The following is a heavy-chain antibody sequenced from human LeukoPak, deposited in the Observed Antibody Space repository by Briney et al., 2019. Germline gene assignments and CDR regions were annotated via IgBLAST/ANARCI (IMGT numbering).Heavy chain of an antibody. CDR2: IKQDGSEK. D-gene: IGHD4-17*01. CDR1: GFTFSSYW. Sequence: GGSLRLSCAASGFTFSSYWMSWVRQAPGKGLEWVANIKQDGSEKYYVDSVKGRFTISRDNAKNSLYLQMNSLRAEDTAVYYCARDLRDDYGDYVKEFDYFDYWGQRTMVADSS. V-gene: IGHV3-7*04. J-gene: IGHJ4*02. CDR3: ARDLRDDYGDYVKEFDYFDY.